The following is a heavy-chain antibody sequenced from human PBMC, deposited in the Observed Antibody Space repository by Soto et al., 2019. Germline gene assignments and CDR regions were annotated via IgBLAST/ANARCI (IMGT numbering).Heavy chain of an antibody. V-gene: IGHV3-30*18. D-gene: IGHD1-26*01. Sequence: QPGGNLRIACAASQETLNSDVIPYARHAPRKGLEWVAVISYDGSNKYYADSVKGRFTISRDNSKNTLYLQMNSLRAEDTAVYYCAKDRVGASMARGYYYYGMYVWGQGTTVPVSS. J-gene: IGHJ6*02. CDR3: AKDRVGASMARGYYYYGMYV. CDR1: QETLNSDV. CDR2: ISYDGSNK.